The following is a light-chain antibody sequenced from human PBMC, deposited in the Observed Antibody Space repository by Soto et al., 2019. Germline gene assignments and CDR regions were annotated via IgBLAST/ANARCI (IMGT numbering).Light chain of an antibody. V-gene: IGLV2-8*01. CDR1: SSDVGAYNF. CDR3: SSHAGSIHFYA. Sequence: QSVLTQPPSASGSPGQSVTISCTGTSSDVGAYNFVSWYQQHPGKAPKLIISEVTKRPSGVPDRFSGSKSGNTASLTVSGLQAEDEADYYCSSHAGSIHFYAFGTGTKVTVL. CDR2: EVT. J-gene: IGLJ1*01.